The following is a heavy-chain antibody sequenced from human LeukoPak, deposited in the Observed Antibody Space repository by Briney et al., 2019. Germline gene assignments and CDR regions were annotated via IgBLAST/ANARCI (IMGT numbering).Heavy chain of an antibody. Sequence: GASVKVSCKASGYTFTSYAMNWVRQAPGQGLEWMGIINPSGGSTSYAQKFQGRVTMTRDMSTSTVYMELSSLRSEDTAVYYCARGSYYDILTGYLTNDAFDIWGQGTMVTVSS. V-gene: IGHV1-46*01. CDR3: ARGSYYDILTGYLTNDAFDI. CDR2: INPSGGST. D-gene: IGHD3-9*01. J-gene: IGHJ3*02. CDR1: GYTFTSYA.